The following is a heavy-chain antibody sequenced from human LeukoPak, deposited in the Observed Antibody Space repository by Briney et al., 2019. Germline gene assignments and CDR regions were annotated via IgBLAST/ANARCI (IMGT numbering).Heavy chain of an antibody. J-gene: IGHJ4*02. Sequence: PGGSLRLSCAASGFSFSTCVMHWVRQAPGKGLVWVSRISHDGTITTYADSVKGRFTISRDNAKNTLYLQMNSLRVEDTAVYYCARDRDWLISDWGQGTLVTVSS. CDR2: ISHDGTIT. D-gene: IGHD2-21*02. CDR3: ARDRDWLISD. V-gene: IGHV3-74*01. CDR1: GFSFSTCV.